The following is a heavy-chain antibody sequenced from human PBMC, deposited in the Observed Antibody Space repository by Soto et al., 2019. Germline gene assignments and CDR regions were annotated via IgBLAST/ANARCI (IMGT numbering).Heavy chain of an antibody. CDR3: ARSVDTALIYGMDV. CDR1: GFTFSSYW. D-gene: IGHD5-18*01. Sequence: EVQLVESGGGLVQPGGSLRLSCAASGFTFSSYWMHWVRQAPGKGLVWVSRINSDGSSTSYADSVKGRFTISRDNAKNTLYLQMNSLRAEDTAVYYCARSVDTALIYGMDVWGQRTTVTVSS. V-gene: IGHV3-74*01. J-gene: IGHJ6*02. CDR2: INSDGSST.